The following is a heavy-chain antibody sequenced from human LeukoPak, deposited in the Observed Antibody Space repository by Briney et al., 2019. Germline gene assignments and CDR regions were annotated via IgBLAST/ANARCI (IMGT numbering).Heavy chain of an antibody. V-gene: IGHV4-39*01. CDR3: ARARCSTTACYLGFDS. Sequence: PSETLSLTCTVSGGSISSSSYYWGWIRQPPGKGLEWIGSIYYSGSTYYNPSLKSRVTISVDTSKNQFSLKLSSVTAADTAVYYCARARCSTTACYLGFDSWGQGTLVTVTS. J-gene: IGHJ4*02. D-gene: IGHD2-2*01. CDR2: IYYSGST. CDR1: GGSISSSSYY.